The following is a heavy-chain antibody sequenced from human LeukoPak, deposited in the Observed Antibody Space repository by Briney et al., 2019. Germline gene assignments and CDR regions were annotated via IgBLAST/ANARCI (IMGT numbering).Heavy chain of an antibody. J-gene: IGHJ4*02. CDR1: GGSISSSSYY. CDR2: IYYSGST. Sequence: PSETLSLTCTVSGGSISSSSYYWGWIRQPPGKGLEWIGSIYYSGSTYYNSSLKSRVTISVDTSKNQFSLKLSSVTAADTAVYYCAKHPYYDFWSGYRNFDYWGQGTLVTVSS. V-gene: IGHV4-39*01. D-gene: IGHD3-3*01. CDR3: AKHPYYDFWSGYRNFDY.